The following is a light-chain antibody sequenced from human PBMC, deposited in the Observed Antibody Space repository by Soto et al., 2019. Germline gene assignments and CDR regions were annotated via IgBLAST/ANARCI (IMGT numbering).Light chain of an antibody. J-gene: IGLJ2*01. V-gene: IGLV2-14*03. Sequence: QAVVTQPASVSGSPGQSITISCTGTSSDVGAYDYVSWYQQHPGKAPKLIIHDVSNRPSGVSNRFSGSKSGNTASLAISGLQAEDEADYYCSSYTSTSTLGVFGGGTKLTVL. CDR2: DVS. CDR1: SSDVGAYDY. CDR3: SSYTSTSTLGV.